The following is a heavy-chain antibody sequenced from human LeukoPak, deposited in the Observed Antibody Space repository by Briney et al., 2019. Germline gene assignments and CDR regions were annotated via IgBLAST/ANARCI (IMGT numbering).Heavy chain of an antibody. Sequence: GGSLRLSCAASGFTFSSYAMSWVRRAPGKGLEWVSAISGSGGSTYYADSVKGRFTISRDNSKNTLYLQMNSLRAEDTAVYYCAKRAPYCSGGSCYSGFDYWGQGTLVTVSS. CDR1: GFTFSSYA. CDR2: ISGSGGST. J-gene: IGHJ4*02. CDR3: AKRAPYCSGGSCYSGFDY. V-gene: IGHV3-23*01. D-gene: IGHD2-15*01.